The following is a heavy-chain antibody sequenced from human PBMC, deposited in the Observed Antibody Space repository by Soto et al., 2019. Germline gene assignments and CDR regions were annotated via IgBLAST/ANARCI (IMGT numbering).Heavy chain of an antibody. V-gene: IGHV3-74*01. D-gene: IGHD5-18*01. CDR2: INRDANDI. CDR1: RGAFGDYW. J-gene: IGHJ5*01. CDR3: ARGVTHNWFDS. Sequence: EVQLVESGGGLVQPGGSLRLSCEASRGAFGDYWMHWVRQAPGKGLVWVSRINRDANDIIYADSVKGRFTASRDNAKNMVLLQMNSLRVEDTAVYYCARGVTHNWFDSWGQGTLVTVSS.